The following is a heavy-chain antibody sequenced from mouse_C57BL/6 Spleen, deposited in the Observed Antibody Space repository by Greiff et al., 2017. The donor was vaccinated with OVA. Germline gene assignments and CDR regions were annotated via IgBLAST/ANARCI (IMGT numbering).Heavy chain of an antibody. D-gene: IGHD1-1*01. Sequence: VQLRQSGPELVKPGASVKIPCKASGYTFTDYNMDWVKQSHGKSLEWIGDINPNNGGTIYNQKFKGKATLTVDKSSSTAYMELRSLTSEDTAVYYCARSGYYGSSLIFDYWGQGTTLTVSS. CDR3: ARSGYYGSSLIFDY. CDR1: GYTFTDYN. CDR2: INPNNGGT. V-gene: IGHV1-18*01. J-gene: IGHJ2*01.